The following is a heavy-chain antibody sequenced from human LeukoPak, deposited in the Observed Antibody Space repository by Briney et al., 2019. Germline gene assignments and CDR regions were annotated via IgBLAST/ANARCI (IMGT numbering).Heavy chain of an antibody. CDR1: GFTFSSYG. CDR2: IRYDGSNK. CDR3: ARGGSSSWYLYY. D-gene: IGHD6-13*01. Sequence: PGGSLRLSCAASGFTFSSYGMHWVRQAPGKGLEWVAFIRYDGSNKYYADSVKGRFTISRDNSKNTLYLQMNSLRAEDTAVYYCARGGSSSWYLYYWGQGTLVTVSS. V-gene: IGHV3-30*02. J-gene: IGHJ4*02.